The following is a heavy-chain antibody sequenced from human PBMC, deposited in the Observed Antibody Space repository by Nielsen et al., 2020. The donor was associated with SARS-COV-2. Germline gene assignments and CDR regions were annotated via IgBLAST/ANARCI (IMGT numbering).Heavy chain of an antibody. CDR2: INHSGST. CDR1: GGSFSGYY. V-gene: IGHV4-34*01. CDR3: ARGRGVVVPAAFGWFDP. D-gene: IGHD2-2*01. J-gene: IGHJ5*02. Sequence: SETLSLTCAVYGGSFSGYYWSWIRQPPGKGLEWIGEINHSGSTNYNPSLKSRVTISVDTSKNQFFLKLSSVTAADTAVYYCARGRGVVVPAAFGWFDPWGQGTLVTVSS.